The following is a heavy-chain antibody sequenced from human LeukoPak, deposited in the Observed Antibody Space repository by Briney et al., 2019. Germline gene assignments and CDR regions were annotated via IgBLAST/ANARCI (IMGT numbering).Heavy chain of an antibody. D-gene: IGHD3-9*01. Sequence: SETLSLTCAVYGGSFSGYYWSWIRQPPGKGLEWIGEINHSGSTNYNPSLKSRVTISVDTSKNQFSLKLSSVTAADTAVYYCARGGSYYDILTGYYPPKYWFDPWGQGTLVTVSS. J-gene: IGHJ5*02. CDR3: ARGGSYYDILTGYYPPKYWFDP. CDR1: GGSFSGYY. CDR2: INHSGST. V-gene: IGHV4-34*01.